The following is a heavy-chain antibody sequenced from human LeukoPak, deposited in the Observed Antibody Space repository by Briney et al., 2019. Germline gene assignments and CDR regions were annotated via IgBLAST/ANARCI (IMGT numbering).Heavy chain of an antibody. CDR2: ISYYLSDR. CDR1: GFTFSSYA. V-gene: IGHV3-30*15. Sequence: GGTLRLSCAASGFTFSSYAMYWVRLAPSTGIELEAVISYYLSDRYYAVSVKGRFTISRDNSKNTLHLQMSSVRPEDTAVYYCAREPLEWGGNYYIDYWGGGTLVTVSS. CDR3: AREPLEWGGNYYIDY. J-gene: IGHJ4*02. D-gene: IGHD3-3*01.